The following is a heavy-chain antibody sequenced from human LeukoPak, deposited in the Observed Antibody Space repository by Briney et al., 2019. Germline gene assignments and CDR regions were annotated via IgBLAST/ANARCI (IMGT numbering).Heavy chain of an antibody. CDR1: GGSINGYY. J-gene: IGHJ4*02. V-gene: IGHV4-59*01. Sequence: SETLSLTCTVSGGSINGYYWSWIRQPPGKGLDWIGYIRYSGTTNYSPSLKSRATISVDTSKNQFSLNLISVTAADTAIYYCARVSSGGYFHTYYFDYWGQGTLVTVSS. CDR3: ARVSSGGYFHTYYFDY. D-gene: IGHD2-15*01. CDR2: IRYSGTT.